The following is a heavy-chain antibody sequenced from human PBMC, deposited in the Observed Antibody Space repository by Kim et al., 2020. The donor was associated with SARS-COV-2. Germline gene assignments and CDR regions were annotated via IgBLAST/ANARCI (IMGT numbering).Heavy chain of an antibody. CDR1: GGSFSGYY. J-gene: IGHJ4*02. CDR3: ARVRVIVGVPAAIGY. D-gene: IGHD2-2*01. Sequence: SETLSLTCAVYGGSFSGYYWSWIRQPPGKGLEWIGEINHSGSTNYNPSLKSRVTISVDTSKNQFSLKLSSVTAADTAVYYCARVRVIVGVPAAIGYWGQGTLVTVSS. V-gene: IGHV4-34*01. CDR2: INHSGST.